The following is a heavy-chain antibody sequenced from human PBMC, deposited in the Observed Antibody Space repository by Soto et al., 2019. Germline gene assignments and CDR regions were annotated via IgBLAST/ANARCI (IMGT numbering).Heavy chain of an antibody. Sequence: ASVKVSCKASGYTFTGYYMHWVRQAPGQGLEWMGWINPNSGGTNYAQKFQGWVTMTRDTSISTAYMELSRLRSDDTAVYYCARGIANSEYYFDYWGQGTLVTVSS. CDR1: GYTFTGYY. CDR3: ARGIANSEYYFDY. J-gene: IGHJ4*02. CDR2: INPNSGGT. V-gene: IGHV1-2*04. D-gene: IGHD7-27*01.